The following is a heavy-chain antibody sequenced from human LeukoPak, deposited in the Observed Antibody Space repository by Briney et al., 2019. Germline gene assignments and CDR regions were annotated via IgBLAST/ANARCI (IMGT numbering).Heavy chain of an antibody. CDR2: IYPVDSDT. Sequence: GESLKISCKGSGYSFTSYWIGLVRQMPGKGLEWMGIIYPVDSDTRYSPSFQGQVTISANKFISTAYLQWSSLKASDTAMYYCARRFSAAAGFDIWGQGTMVTVSS. CDR1: GYSFTSYW. J-gene: IGHJ3*02. V-gene: IGHV5-51*01. D-gene: IGHD6-13*01. CDR3: ARRFSAAAGFDI.